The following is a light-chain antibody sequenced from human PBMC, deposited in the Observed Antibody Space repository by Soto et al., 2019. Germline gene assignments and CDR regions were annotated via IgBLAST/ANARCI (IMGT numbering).Light chain of an antibody. V-gene: IGKV3-15*01. CDR3: QQYNNWPRAT. Sequence: EIVMTQSPATLSVSPGERATLSCRASQSVSVNLAWYQQKPGQPPRLLIYGASTRATGIPARFSGSGSGTEFNLTISSLQSEDFGVYYCQQYNNWPRATFGGGTKVDI. CDR1: QSVSVN. CDR2: GAS. J-gene: IGKJ4*01.